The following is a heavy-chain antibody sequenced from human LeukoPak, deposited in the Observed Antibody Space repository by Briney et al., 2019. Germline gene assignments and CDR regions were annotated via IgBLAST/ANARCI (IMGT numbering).Heavy chain of an antibody. CDR2: IYSGGST. D-gene: IGHD5-12*01. Sequence: PGGSLRLSCAASGFTVSSNYMSWVRRAPGKGLEWVSVIYSGGSTYYADSVKGRFTISRDNSKSTLYLQMNSLRAEDTAVYYCARGDSYDTTIDYWGQGTLVTVSS. J-gene: IGHJ4*02. CDR1: GFTVSSNY. CDR3: ARGDSYDTTIDY. V-gene: IGHV3-66*02.